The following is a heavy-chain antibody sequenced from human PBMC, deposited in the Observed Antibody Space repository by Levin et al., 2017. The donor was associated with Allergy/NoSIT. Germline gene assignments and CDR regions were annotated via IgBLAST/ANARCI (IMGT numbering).Heavy chain of an antibody. Sequence: EASVKVSCKASGYTFNMYGINWVRQAPGQGLEWMGWISTDNGHRTYAQKFQGRVTMTTDRSTTTAYMELTSLTSDDTAMYFCARGQGGYESLDQWGQGTLVTVSS. CDR2: ISTDNGHR. CDR1: GYTFNMYG. V-gene: IGHV1-18*01. D-gene: IGHD5-12*01. J-gene: IGHJ4*02. CDR3: ARGQGGYESLDQ.